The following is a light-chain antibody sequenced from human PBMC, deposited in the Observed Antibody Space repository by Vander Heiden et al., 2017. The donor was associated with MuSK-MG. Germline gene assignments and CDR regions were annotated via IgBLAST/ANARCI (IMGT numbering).Light chain of an antibody. CDR2: AAS. V-gene: IGKV1-5*03. CDR3: QQYYTYSPVT. CDR1: QIISNR. J-gene: IGKJ2*01. Sequence: DIQMTQSPSTLSASVGDRVTITCRASQIISNRLAWYQQKPGKAPNLLIYAASHLKSGVPSRFSGSGSGTEFTLTISSLQPEDFATYYCQQYYTYSPVTFGQGIKLEIK.